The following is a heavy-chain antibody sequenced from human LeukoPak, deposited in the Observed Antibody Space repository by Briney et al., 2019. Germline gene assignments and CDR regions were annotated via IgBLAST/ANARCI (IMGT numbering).Heavy chain of an antibody. V-gene: IGHV1-2*06. CDR2: INPNSGDT. J-gene: IGHJ4*02. CDR3: ARDYCSSTSCLFDY. Sequence: ASVKVSCKASGYTFTAYHMHWVRQAPGQGLEWMGRINPNSGDTNYAQKFQGRVTMTRDASISTAYMELSRLRSDDTAVYYCARDYCSSTSCLFDYWGQGTLVSVSS. D-gene: IGHD2-2*01. CDR1: GYTFTAYH.